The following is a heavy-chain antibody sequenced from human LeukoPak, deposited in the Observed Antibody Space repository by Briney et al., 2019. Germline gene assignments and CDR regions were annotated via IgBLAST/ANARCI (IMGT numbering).Heavy chain of an antibody. CDR1: GFIYDDYA. V-gene: IGHV3-9*01. D-gene: IGHD3-22*01. Sequence: GWSLTLSCAASGFIYDDYAMHWVRQARARGLEGVSGNRWNSGSIGYTDSVKGRFTISRDNAKNSLYLQMNSLRAEDTALYYCAKDTKYYYDSSGYFDYWGQGTLVTVSS. CDR2: NRWNSGSI. CDR3: AKDTKYYYDSSGYFDY. J-gene: IGHJ4*02.